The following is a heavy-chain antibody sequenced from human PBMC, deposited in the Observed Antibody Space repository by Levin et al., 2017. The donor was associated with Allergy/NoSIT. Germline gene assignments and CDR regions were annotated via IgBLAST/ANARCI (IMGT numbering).Heavy chain of an antibody. CDR3: ARGQRVGATQGNWYFDL. Sequence: GESLKISCAASGFTFSSYAMHWVRQAPGKGLEWVAVISYDGSNKYYADSVKGRFTISRDNSKNTLYLQMNSLRAEDTAVYYCARGQRVGATQGNWYFDLWGRGTLVTVSS. CDR2: ISYDGSNK. J-gene: IGHJ2*01. CDR1: GFTFSSYA. D-gene: IGHD1-26*01. V-gene: IGHV3-30*04.